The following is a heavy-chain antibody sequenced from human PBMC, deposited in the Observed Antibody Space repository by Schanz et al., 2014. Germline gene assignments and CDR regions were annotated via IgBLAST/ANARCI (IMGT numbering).Heavy chain of an antibody. CDR1: GYTFTSYS. V-gene: IGHV1-3*01. D-gene: IGHD6-13*01. J-gene: IGHJ4*02. CDR3: ASSGAGYSSSWDFDY. CDR2: INVGNGNT. Sequence: QVQLVQSGAEVKKPGASVKVSCKASGYTFTSYSIHWVRQAPGQGLEWMGWINVGNGNTEYSQKFQGGVTMTRDTSTSTVYMELSSLSSEDTAVYYCASSGAGYSSSWDFDYWGQGSLVTVSS.